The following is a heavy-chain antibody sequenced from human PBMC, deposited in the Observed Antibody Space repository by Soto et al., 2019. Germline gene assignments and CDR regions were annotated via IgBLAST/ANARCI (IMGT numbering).Heavy chain of an antibody. CDR3: ARDSSGFEFFDY. V-gene: IGHV4-61*01. CDR1: GGSVSNGSYY. CDR2: IYYSGST. D-gene: IGHD3-22*01. Sequence: PSETLSLTCTFSGGSVSNGSYYWSWIRQPPGKGLEWIGYIYYSGSTNYNPSLKSRVTISVDTSKNQFSLKLSSVTAADTAVYYCARDSSGFEFFDYWGQGTLVTVSS. J-gene: IGHJ4*02.